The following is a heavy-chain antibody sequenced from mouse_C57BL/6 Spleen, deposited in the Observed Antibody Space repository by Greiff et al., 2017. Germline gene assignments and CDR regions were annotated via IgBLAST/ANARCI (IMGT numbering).Heavy chain of an antibody. V-gene: IGHV1-53*01. CDR3: ARSEAYDGYYPYYAMDY. Sequence: QVQLQQPGTELVKPGASVKLSCKASGYTFTSYWMHWVKQRPGQGLEWIGNINPSNGGTNYNEKFQSKATLTVDKSSSPAYLQLSSLTSEDSAVYYCARSEAYDGYYPYYAMDYGGQGTSVTVSS. D-gene: IGHD2-3*01. CDR1: GYTFTSYW. J-gene: IGHJ4*01. CDR2: INPSNGGT.